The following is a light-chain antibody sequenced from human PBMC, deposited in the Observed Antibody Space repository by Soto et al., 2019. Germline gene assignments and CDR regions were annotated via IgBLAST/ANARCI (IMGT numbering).Light chain of an antibody. Sequence: QSVLTQPASVSGSPGQSITISCTGTSSDVGGYNYVSWYQQHPGKVPKLMIYDVTHRPSGVSNRFSGSKSGNTASLTISGLQAEDEADYYCSSYTTSNNVVFGGGTKLTVL. V-gene: IGLV2-14*03. CDR3: SSYTTSNNVV. CDR2: DVT. J-gene: IGLJ2*01. CDR1: SSDVGGYNY.